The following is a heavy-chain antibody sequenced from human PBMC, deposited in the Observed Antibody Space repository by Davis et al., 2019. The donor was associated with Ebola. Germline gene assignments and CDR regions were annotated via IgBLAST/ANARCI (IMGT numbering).Heavy chain of an antibody. CDR1: GDSISSSNW. D-gene: IGHD6-6*01. Sequence: MPSETLSLTCAVSGDSISSSNWWRWVRTPRGKGQEWIGEIYHSGSTNYNPSLKSRVTISVDKSKNQFSLKLSSVTPEDTAVYYCAREPSSSSLYYYYYYGMDVWGQGTTVTVSS. V-gene: IGHV4-4*02. CDR3: AREPSSSSLYYYYYYGMDV. CDR2: IYHSGST. J-gene: IGHJ6*02.